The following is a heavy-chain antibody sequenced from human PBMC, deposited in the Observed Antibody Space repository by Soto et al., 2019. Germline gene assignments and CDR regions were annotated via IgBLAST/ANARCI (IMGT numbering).Heavy chain of an antibody. D-gene: IGHD2-2*01. CDR1: GGSISSYY. V-gene: IGHV4-59*08. CDR2: IYYSGST. Sequence: SETLSLTCTVSGGSISSYYWSWIRQPPGKGLEWIGYIYYSGSTNYNPSLKSRVTISVDTSKNQFSLKLSSVTAADTAVYYCARHRTAYQRYFDYWGQGTLVTVSS. J-gene: IGHJ4*02. CDR3: ARHRTAYQRYFDY.